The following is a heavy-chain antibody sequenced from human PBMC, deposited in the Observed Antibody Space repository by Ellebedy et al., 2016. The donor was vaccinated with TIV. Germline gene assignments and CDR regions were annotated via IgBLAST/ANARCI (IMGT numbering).Heavy chain of an antibody. CDR2: ISTKGHDT. CDR3: AKSSWFGELSANNWFDP. CDR1: GFIFSDFV. J-gene: IGHJ5*02. V-gene: IGHV3-64D*06. Sequence: GGSLRLSXTTSGFIFSDFVMHWVRQAPGKGLEYVAAISTKGHDTYYADSVKGRFTISRDNSDNTLFLQMTNLKLEDTARYYCAKSSWFGELSANNWFDPWGQGTQVTVSS. D-gene: IGHD3-10*01.